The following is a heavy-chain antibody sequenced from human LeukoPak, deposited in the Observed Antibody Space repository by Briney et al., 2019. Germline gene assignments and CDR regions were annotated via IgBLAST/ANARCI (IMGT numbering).Heavy chain of an antibody. V-gene: IGHV1-69*04. CDR1: GGTFSSYT. Sequence: SVKVSCKASGGTFSSYTISWVRQAPGQGPEWMGRIIPILGIANYAQKFQGRVTITADKSTSTAYMELSSLRSEDTAVYYCARDYYDSSGQFDYWGQGTLVTVPS. D-gene: IGHD3-22*01. J-gene: IGHJ4*02. CDR3: ARDYYDSSGQFDY. CDR2: IIPILGIA.